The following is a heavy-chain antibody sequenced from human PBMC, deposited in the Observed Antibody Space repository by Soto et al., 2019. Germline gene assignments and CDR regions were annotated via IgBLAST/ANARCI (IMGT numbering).Heavy chain of an antibody. CDR3: ARTPAMRQAFDI. J-gene: IGHJ3*02. Sequence: GGSLRLSCAASGFTFSSYGMHWVRQAPGKGLEWVAVIWYDGSNKYYADSVKGRFTISRDNSKNTLYLQMNSLRAEDTAVYYCARTPAMRQAFDIWGQGTMVTVS. V-gene: IGHV3-33*01. CDR2: IWYDGSNK. CDR1: GFTFSSYG.